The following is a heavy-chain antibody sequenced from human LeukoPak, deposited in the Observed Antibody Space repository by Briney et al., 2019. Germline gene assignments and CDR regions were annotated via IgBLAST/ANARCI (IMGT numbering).Heavy chain of an antibody. CDR1: GGSISSTNYY. J-gene: IGHJ1*01. CDR2: IYFSGST. Sequence: SETLSLTCTVSGGSISSTNYYWGWIRQPPGKGLEWIGSIYFSGSTYYNPSLKSRVTISVDKSKNQFSLKLSSVTAADTAVYYCASYEAPGGVSHEYFQHWGQGTLVTVSS. V-gene: IGHV4-39*07. D-gene: IGHD3-16*01. CDR3: ASYEAPGGVSHEYFQH.